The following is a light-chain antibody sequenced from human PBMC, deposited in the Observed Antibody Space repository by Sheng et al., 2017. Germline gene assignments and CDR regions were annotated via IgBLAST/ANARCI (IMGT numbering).Light chain of an antibody. CDR3: LQHHRYPFI. CDR1: QSVLTW. V-gene: IGKV1-5*03. J-gene: IGKJ4*01. CDR2: KAS. Sequence: DVQMTQSPSIVSASVGDTVTITCRASQSVLTWLAWYQQKPGTAPNLLIYKASILGTGVPSRFSGSTSGTEFTLTISSLQPEDVATYYCLQHHRYPFIFGGGTRVDIK.